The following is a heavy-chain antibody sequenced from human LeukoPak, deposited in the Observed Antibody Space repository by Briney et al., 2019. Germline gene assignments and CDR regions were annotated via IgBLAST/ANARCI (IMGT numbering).Heavy chain of an antibody. CDR2: IYHSGST. J-gene: IGHJ3*02. Sequence: SETLSLTCTVSGGSISSSSYYWGWIRQPPGKGLEWIGSIYHSGSTNYNPSLKSRVTISVDTSKNQFSLKLSSVTAADTAVYYCARKRPGAGAAFDIWGQGTMVTVSS. CDR3: ARKRPGAGAAFDI. CDR1: GGSISSSSYY. V-gene: IGHV4-39*07. D-gene: IGHD3-10*01.